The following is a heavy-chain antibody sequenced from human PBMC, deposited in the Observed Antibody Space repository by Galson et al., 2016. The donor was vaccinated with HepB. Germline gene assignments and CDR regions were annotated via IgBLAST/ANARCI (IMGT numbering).Heavy chain of an antibody. Sequence: SETLSLTCTVSGASMNRFYWSWIRQPPGKGLEWIGYIYHTGSTNYNPSVKSRVTISVDMSKNQFSLKLTSMTAADTAVYYCARVYSSDWYSSFDSWGQGNLVTVSS. CDR2: IYHTGST. CDR1: GASMNRFY. J-gene: IGHJ4*02. CDR3: ARVYSSDWYSSFDS. V-gene: IGHV4-59*01. D-gene: IGHD6-19*01.